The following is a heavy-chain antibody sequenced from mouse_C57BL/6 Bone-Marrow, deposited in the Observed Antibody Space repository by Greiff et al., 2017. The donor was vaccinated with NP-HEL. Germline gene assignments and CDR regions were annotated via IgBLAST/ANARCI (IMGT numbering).Heavy chain of an antibody. J-gene: IGHJ4*01. V-gene: IGHV7-3*01. Sequence: EVKLMESGGGLVQPGGSLSLSCAASGFTFTDYYMSWVRQPPGKALEWLGFIRNKANGYTTEYSASVKGRFTISRDTSQSILYLQMNALRAEDSATYCCARYERLRRNYYAMDYWGQGTSVTVSS. CDR1: GFTFTDYY. CDR3: ARYERLRRNYYAMDY. CDR2: IRNKANGYTT. D-gene: IGHD2-4*01.